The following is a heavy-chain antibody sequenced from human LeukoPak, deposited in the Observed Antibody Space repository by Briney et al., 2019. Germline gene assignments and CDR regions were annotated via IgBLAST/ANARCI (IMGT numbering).Heavy chain of an antibody. CDR3: ARTSTMVRTLDY. J-gene: IGHJ4*02. Sequence: GGSLRLSCAASGFTVSSNYMSWVRQAPGKGLEWVSVIYSGGSTYYADSVKGRFTISRDNSKNTLYLQMNSLRAEDTAVYYCARTSTMVRTLDYWGQGTLVTVSS. V-gene: IGHV3-53*01. CDR2: IYSGGST. CDR1: GFTVSSNY. D-gene: IGHD3-10*01.